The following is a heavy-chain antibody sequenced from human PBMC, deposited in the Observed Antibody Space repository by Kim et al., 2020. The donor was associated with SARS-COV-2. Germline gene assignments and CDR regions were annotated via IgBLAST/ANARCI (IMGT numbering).Heavy chain of an antibody. CDR3: ARPLTIVGAPYYYYGMDV. CDR2: MNPNSGNT. V-gene: IGHV1-8*01. Sequence: ASVKVSCKASGYTFTSYDINWVRQATGQGLEWMGWMNPNSGNTGYAQKFQGRVTMTRNTSISTAYMELSSLRSEDTAVYYCARPLTIVGAPYYYYGMDVWGQGTTVTVSS. CDR1: GYTFTSYD. J-gene: IGHJ6*02. D-gene: IGHD1-26*01.